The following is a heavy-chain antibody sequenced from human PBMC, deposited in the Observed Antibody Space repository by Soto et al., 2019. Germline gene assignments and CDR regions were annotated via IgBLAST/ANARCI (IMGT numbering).Heavy chain of an antibody. J-gene: IGHJ6*02. V-gene: IGHV4-34*01. CDR1: SETVKIYY. CDR3: ASFLVKKYSSLSVYYSGMAV. Sequence: LKSAVYSETVKIYYCASSLQAPGKRLHLVGEINHSGSTNYNPSLKSRVTISVDTSKNQFSLKLSSVTAADTAVYYCASFLVKKYSSLSVYYSGMAVWVQRTTDIVTS. CDR2: INHSGST. D-gene: IGHD6-6*01.